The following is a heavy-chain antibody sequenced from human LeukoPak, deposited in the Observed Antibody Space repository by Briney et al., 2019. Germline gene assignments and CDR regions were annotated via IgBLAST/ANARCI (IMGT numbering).Heavy chain of an antibody. J-gene: IGHJ4*02. CDR1: GFTFSSYW. D-gene: IGHD2-2*01. CDR2: INSAGIST. Sequence: GGSLRLSSAASGFTFSSYWMHWVRQAPGNGLVRVSRINSAGISTSAADFVKGRLTISRDNAKITLYLQMNSLRAGYTAVYYCAREDIVVVPAMGYWGQGTLVTVSS. CDR3: AREDIVVVPAMGY. V-gene: IGHV3-74*01.